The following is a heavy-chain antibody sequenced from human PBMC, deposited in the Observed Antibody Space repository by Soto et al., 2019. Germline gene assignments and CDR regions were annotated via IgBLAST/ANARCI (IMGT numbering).Heavy chain of an antibody. CDR1: GLTFDDYA. Sequence: EVQLVESGGGLVQPGRSLRLSCAASGLTFDDYAMHWVRQAQGKGLEWVSGISWNSGSIGYADSVKGRFTISRDNAKNSLYLQMNSLRAEDTALYYCAKDISDKQQLIPYYFDYWGQGTLVTVSS. CDR2: ISWNSGSI. CDR3: AKDISDKQQLIPYYFDY. V-gene: IGHV3-9*01. J-gene: IGHJ4*02. D-gene: IGHD6-13*01.